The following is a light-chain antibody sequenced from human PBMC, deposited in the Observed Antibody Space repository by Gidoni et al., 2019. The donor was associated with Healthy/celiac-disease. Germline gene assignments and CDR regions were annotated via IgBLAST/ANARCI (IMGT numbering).Light chain of an antibody. Sequence: SYELPQPPSVSVSPGQTASITCSGDKLGDKYACWYQQKPGQSPVLVIYQDSKRPSGIPERFSGSNSGNTATLTISGNQARDEADYYCQAWDSSTVVFGGGTKLTVL. CDR3: QAWDSSTVV. J-gene: IGLJ2*01. CDR2: QDS. CDR1: KLGDKY. V-gene: IGLV3-1*01.